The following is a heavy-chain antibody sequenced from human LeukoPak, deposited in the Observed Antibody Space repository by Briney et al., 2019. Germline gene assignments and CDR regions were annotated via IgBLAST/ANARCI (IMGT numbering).Heavy chain of an antibody. CDR2: IKEDGTET. J-gene: IGHJ4*02. Sequence: GGSLSLSCAASGFMFSSNWMSWVRLAPGKGLEWVANIKEDGTETYYVDSVKGRFTISRDNAKNSLYLQMNSLRVEDTAVYYCAKEGRSLQTYWGQGTLVTVSS. CDR1: GFMFSSNW. V-gene: IGHV3-7*03. D-gene: IGHD5-24*01. CDR3: AKEGRSLQTY.